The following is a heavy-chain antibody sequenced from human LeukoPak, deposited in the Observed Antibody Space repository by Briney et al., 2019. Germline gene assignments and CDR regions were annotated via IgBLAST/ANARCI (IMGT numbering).Heavy chain of an antibody. CDR2: INSDGSST. CDR1: GFTFSSYW. J-gene: IGHJ3*02. CDR3: ANSKTTSDAFDI. Sequence: PGGSLRLSCAASGFTFSSYWMHWVRQAPGKGLVWVSRINSDGSSTSCADSVKGRFTISRDNAKNSLYLQMNSLRAEDTAVYYCANSKTTSDAFDIWGQGTMVTVSS. V-gene: IGHV3-74*01. D-gene: IGHD4-17*01.